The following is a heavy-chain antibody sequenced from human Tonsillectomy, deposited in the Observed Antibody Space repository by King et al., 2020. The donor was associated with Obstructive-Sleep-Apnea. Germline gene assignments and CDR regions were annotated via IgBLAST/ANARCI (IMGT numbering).Heavy chain of an antibody. V-gene: IGHV3-30*18. J-gene: IGHJ4*02. Sequence: VQLVESGGGVVQPGRSLRLSCAASGFTFSSYGMHWVRQAPGKGLEWVAGISYDGSNKFYPDSVKGRFTISRDNSKNTLYLQMNSLRAEDTAVYYCAKATYGSGSYYLDYWGQGTLVTVSS. CDR2: ISYDGSNK. CDR1: GFTFSSYG. D-gene: IGHD3-10*01. CDR3: AKATYGSGSYYLDY.